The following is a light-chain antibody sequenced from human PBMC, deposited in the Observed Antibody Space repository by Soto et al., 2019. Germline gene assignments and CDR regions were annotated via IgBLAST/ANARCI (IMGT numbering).Light chain of an antibody. Sequence: DIQMTQSPSSLSASVGDRVTITCRASQSISSYLNWYQQKPGKAPKLLIYAASSLQSGVPSRFSGSGSGTDFPLTISSRQPEDFATYYCQQSYSTLRTFGQGTKVEIK. J-gene: IGKJ1*01. CDR2: AAS. CDR1: QSISSY. CDR3: QQSYSTLRT. V-gene: IGKV1-39*01.